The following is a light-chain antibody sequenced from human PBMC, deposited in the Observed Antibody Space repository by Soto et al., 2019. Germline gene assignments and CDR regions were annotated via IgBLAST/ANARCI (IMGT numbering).Light chain of an antibody. CDR3: QQYNNWPMYT. CDR1: QSISNW. CDR2: HAS. V-gene: IGKV1-5*01. J-gene: IGKJ5*01. Sequence: DIQMTQSPSTLPASVGDRVTITCRASQSISNWLAWYQQKPGTAPKVLIYHASNLQSGVPSRFSGSGSGTDFTLTISSLQSEDFAIYYCQQYNNWPMYTFGQGTRLEI.